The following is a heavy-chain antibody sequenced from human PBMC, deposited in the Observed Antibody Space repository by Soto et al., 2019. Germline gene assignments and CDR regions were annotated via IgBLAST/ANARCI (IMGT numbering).Heavy chain of an antibody. D-gene: IGHD5-12*01. Sequence: PGESLKISCKASGYDFARTWTGWVRQLPGKGLDWLGIIYPGDSETRYSPSFRGQVTFSVDMSISTAYLQWSRLKTSDIAIYYCARLVGAYDSYFDHWGQGTRVTVSS. J-gene: IGHJ4*02. CDR2: IYPGDSET. CDR3: ARLVGAYDSYFDH. CDR1: GYDFARTW. V-gene: IGHV5-51*01.